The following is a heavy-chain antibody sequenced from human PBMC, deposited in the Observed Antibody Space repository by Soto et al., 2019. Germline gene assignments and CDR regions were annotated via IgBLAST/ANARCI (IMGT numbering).Heavy chain of an antibody. V-gene: IGHV1-8*01. CDR1: GYTFTSYD. Sequence: GASVKVSCKAPGYTFTSYDINWVRQATGQGLEWMGWMNPNSGNTGYAQKFQGRVTMTRNTSISTAYMELSSLRSEDTAVYYCARDASHYDFWSGYYPTGWDYYYGMDVWGQGTTVTVSS. D-gene: IGHD3-3*01. CDR3: ARDASHYDFWSGYYPTGWDYYYGMDV. J-gene: IGHJ6*02. CDR2: MNPNSGNT.